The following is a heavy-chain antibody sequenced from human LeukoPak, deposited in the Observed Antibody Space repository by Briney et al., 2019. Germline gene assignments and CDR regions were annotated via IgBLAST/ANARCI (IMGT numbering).Heavy chain of an antibody. D-gene: IGHD5-24*01. Sequence: SETLSLTCTVSGGSISSYYWSWIRQPPGKGLEWIGYIYYSGSTNYNPSLKSRVTISVDTSKNQFSLKLSSVTAADTAVYYCARDGYNLGEGFDYWGQGTLVTVSS. J-gene: IGHJ4*02. CDR3: ARDGYNLGEGFDY. V-gene: IGHV4-59*01. CDR1: GGSISSYY. CDR2: IYYSGST.